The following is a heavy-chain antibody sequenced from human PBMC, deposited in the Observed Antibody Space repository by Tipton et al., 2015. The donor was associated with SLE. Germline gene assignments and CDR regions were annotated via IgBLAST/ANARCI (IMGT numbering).Heavy chain of an antibody. D-gene: IGHD1-7*01. J-gene: IGHJ1*01. V-gene: IGHV4-34*01. CDR2: INHSGST. CDR3: ARGVTGTVGED. CDR1: GGSFSGYY. Sequence: LRLSCAVYGGSFSGYYWSWIRQPPGKGLEWIGEINHSGSTNYNPSLKSRVTISVDTSKNQFSLKLNSVTAADTAVYYCARGVTGTVGEDWGQGTLVTVSS.